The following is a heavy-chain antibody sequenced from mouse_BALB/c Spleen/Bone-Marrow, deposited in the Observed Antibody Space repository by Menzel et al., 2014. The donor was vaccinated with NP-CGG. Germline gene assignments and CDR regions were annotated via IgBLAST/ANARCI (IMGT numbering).Heavy chain of an antibody. CDR3: ARFGIYEGFAY. D-gene: IGHD1-1*02. V-gene: IGHV1-74*01. CDR1: GYSFTNYW. CDR2: IHPSDSET. J-gene: IGHJ3*01. Sequence: QVQLKESGAELVRPGASVKLSCKASGYSFTNYWMNWVKPRPGQGLEWIGMIHPSDSETRLNQKFKDKATLTVDKSSSTAYMQLSSPTSEDSAVYYCARFGIYEGFAYWGQGTLVTVSA.